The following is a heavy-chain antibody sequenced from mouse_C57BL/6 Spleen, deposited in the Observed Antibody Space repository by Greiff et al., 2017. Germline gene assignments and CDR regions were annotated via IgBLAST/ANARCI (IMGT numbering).Heavy chain of an antibody. V-gene: IGHV1-82*01. Sequence: QVQLMESGPELVKPGASVKISCKASGYAFSSSWMNWVKQRPGKGLEWIGRIYPGDGDTNYNGKFKGKATLTAEKSSSTAYMQLSSLTSEDSAVYCCARRANSDVWGTGTTVTVSS. CDR2: IYPGDGDT. CDR3: ARRANSDV. D-gene: IGHD3-1*01. CDR1: GYAFSSSW. J-gene: IGHJ1*03.